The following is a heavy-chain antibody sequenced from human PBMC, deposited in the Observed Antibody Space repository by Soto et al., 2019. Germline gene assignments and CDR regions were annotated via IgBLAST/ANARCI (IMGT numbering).Heavy chain of an antibody. Sequence: QVQLQESGPGLVKPSETLSLTCTVSGGSVSSGSYYWSWIRQPPGKGLEWIGYIYYSGSTNYNPPLRSRVTISEDTSKTQFYLKLSSVTAADTAVYYCAIAVLNWYSFFDYWGQGTLVTVSS. V-gene: IGHV4-61*01. D-gene: IGHD1-7*01. CDR1: GGSVSSGSYY. J-gene: IGHJ4*02. CDR3: AIAVLNWYSFFDY. CDR2: IYYSGST.